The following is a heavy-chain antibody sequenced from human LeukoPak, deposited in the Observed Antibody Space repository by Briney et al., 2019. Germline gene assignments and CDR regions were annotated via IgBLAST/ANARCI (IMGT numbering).Heavy chain of an antibody. CDR2: IYSGGST. J-gene: IGHJ4*02. D-gene: IGHD6-19*01. V-gene: IGHV3-53*01. Sequence: GGSLRLSCAASGFTVSSYYMSWVRQAPGKGLEWVSVIYSGGSTYYADSVKGRFTISRDNAKNSLYLQMNSLRAEDTAVYYCARERAVGGFDYWGQGTLVTVSS. CDR1: GFTVSSYY. CDR3: ARERAVGGFDY.